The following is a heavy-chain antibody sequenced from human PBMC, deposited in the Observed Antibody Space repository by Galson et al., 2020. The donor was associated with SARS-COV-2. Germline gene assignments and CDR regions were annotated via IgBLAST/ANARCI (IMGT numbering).Heavy chain of an antibody. D-gene: IGHD6-13*01. J-gene: IGHJ4*02. Sequence: GGSLRLSCAASGFTFDDYAMHWVRQAPGKGLEWVSGISWNSGSIGYADSVKGRFTISRDNAKNSLYLQMNSLRAEDTALYYCATRGIAADYWGQGTLVTVSS. CDR3: ATRGIAADY. V-gene: IGHV3-9*01. CDR2: ISWNSGSI. CDR1: GFTFDDYA.